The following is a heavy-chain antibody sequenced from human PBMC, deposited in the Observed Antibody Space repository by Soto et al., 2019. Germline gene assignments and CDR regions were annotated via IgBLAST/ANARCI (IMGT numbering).Heavy chain of an antibody. V-gene: IGHV3-23*01. CDR2: MVGGVDSK. Sequence: EVQLLESGGGLVKPGGSLRLSCAASGFAFGGYALSGVLQAPGKGLEWVSAMVGGVDSKSYADSVKGRFTITIDDPKNKLFLAMNSLRPDDTAIAFCEREQISGLYDNWGQGTLVTVSS. J-gene: IGHJ4*02. CDR1: GFAFGGYA. CDR3: EREQISGLYDN. D-gene: IGHD6-19*01.